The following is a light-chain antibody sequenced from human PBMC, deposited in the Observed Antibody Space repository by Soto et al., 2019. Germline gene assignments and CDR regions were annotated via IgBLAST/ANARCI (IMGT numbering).Light chain of an antibody. CDR3: QQYGSSPLT. Sequence: ENVLTQSPGTVSLSPGERVTLSCRASQSVRSDYVAWYQQTRGQPPRLLFYGGSGRATGIPPRFSGWGAGTDVTLTISRLQPEDFAVYYCQQYGSSPLTFGQGTRVDLK. CDR2: GGS. V-gene: IGKV3-20*01. CDR1: QSVRSDY. J-gene: IGKJ1*01.